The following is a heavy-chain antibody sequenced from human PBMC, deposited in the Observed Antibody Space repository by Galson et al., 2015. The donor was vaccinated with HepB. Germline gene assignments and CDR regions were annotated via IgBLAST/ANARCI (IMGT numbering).Heavy chain of an antibody. D-gene: IGHD5-18*01. CDR1: GFTFSDYY. J-gene: IGHJ4*02. Sequence: SLRLSCAASGFTFSDYYMSWIRQAPGKGLEWVSYISSSSSYTNYADSVKGRFTISRDNAKNSLYLQMNSLRAEDTAVYYCARGSGGYSYGYGVFDYWGQGTLVTVSS. V-gene: IGHV3-11*06. CDR2: ISSSSSYT. CDR3: ARGSGGYSYGYGVFDY.